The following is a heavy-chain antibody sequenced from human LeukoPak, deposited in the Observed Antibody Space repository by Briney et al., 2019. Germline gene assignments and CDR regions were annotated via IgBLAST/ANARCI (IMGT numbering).Heavy chain of an antibody. CDR3: ARQKCTSNSCLEKNAFDI. CDR1: GSISGYY. V-gene: IGHV4-4*09. D-gene: IGHD2-2*01. Sequence: SETLSLTCTVLGSISGYYCSWIRQPPGKELEWIGYINTSGSTNYNPSLASRVTITVATSKNQFSLDLGSVTDADTAVYYCARQKCTSNSCLEKNAFDIWGKGKMVTVSS. CDR2: INTSGST. J-gene: IGHJ3*02.